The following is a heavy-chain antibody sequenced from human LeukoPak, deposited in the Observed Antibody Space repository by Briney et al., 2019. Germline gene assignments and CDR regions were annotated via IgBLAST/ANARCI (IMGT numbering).Heavy chain of an antibody. V-gene: IGHV4-34*01. J-gene: IGHJ4*02. Sequence: SETLSLTCAVYGGSFSGYYWSWIRQPPGKGLEWIGEINHSGSTNYNPSLKSRVTISVDTSKNQFSLKLSSVTAADTAVYYCARCPRRLAVPKRGYYFDYWGQGTLVTVSS. CDR1: GGSFSGYY. D-gene: IGHD6-19*01. CDR2: INHSGST. CDR3: ARCPRRLAVPKRGYYFDY.